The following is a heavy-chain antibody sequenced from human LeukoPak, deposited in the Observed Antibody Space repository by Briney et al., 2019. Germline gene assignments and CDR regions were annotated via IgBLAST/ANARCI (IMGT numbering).Heavy chain of an antibody. V-gene: IGHV4-39*01. CDR2: IDYGGST. Sequence: PSETLSLTCTVSGDSISNSRYYWGWIRQPPGKGLDWIATIDYGGSTFYNPSLKSRVTISVDTSKNQFSLTLSSVTAADTAVYYCARQVLGSSSWYWFDPWGQGTLVTV. CDR1: GDSISNSRYY. CDR3: ARQVLGSSSWYWFDP. J-gene: IGHJ5*02. D-gene: IGHD6-13*01.